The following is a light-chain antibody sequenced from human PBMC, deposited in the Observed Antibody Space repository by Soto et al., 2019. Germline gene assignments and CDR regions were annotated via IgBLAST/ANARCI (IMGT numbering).Light chain of an antibody. J-gene: IGLJ2*01. V-gene: IGLV2-14*03. CDR3: SSYTTSRNVV. CDR2: DVS. Sequence: QSALTQPASVSGSPGQSITISCTGTSSDVGAYNYVSWYQQHPGKVPKVMIFDVSSRPSGVSNRFSGSKSGNTVSLTISGLQTEDEADYYCSSYTTSRNVVFGGGTKLTVL. CDR1: SSDVGAYNY.